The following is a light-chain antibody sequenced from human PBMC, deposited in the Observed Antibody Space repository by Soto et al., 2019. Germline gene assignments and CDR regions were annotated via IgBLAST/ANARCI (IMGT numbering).Light chain of an antibody. V-gene: IGLV7-46*01. CDR1: TGPVTNGHF. J-gene: IGLJ1*01. CDR2: DTD. Sequence: QAVVTQEPSLTVSPEGTVTLTCGSSTGPVTNGHFPYWFQQKPGQAPRPLIYDTDTKHSWTPARFSGSLLGDKAALTLSGAQPEDEADYYCLLSCTGRPYVFGPGTKLTVL. CDR3: LLSCTGRPYV.